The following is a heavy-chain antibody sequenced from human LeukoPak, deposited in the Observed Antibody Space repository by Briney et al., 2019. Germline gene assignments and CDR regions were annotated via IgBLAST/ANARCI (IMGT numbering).Heavy chain of an antibody. CDR3: ARLLGSSSA. Sequence: SETLSLTCTVSGGSISSSSYYWGWIRQPPGKGLEWIGSIYYSGSTYYNPSLKSRVTISVDTSKNQFSLKLSSVTAADTAVYYCARLLGSSSAWGQGTLVTVSS. J-gene: IGHJ5*02. D-gene: IGHD6-6*01. CDR1: GGSISSSSYY. V-gene: IGHV4-39*07. CDR2: IYYSGST.